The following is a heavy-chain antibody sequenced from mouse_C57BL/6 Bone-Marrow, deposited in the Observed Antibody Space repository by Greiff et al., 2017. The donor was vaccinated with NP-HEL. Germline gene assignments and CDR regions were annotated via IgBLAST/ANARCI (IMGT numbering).Heavy chain of an antibody. CDR2: ISNLAYSI. CDR3: ARPSYYGGPGWFAY. CDR1: GFTFSDYG. J-gene: IGHJ3*01. Sequence: VQLKESGGGLVQPGGSLKLSCAASGFTFSDYGMAWVRQAPRKGPEWVAFISNLAYSIYYADTVTGRFTISRENAKNTLYLEMSSLRSEDTAMYYCARPSYYGGPGWFAYWGQGTLVTVSA. D-gene: IGHD1-1*01. V-gene: IGHV5-15*01.